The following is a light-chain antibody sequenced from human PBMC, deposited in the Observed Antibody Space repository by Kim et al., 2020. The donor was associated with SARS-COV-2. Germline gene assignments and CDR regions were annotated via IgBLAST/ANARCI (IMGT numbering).Light chain of an antibody. CDR2: GSS. CDR1: HRVTSPF. V-gene: IGKV3-20*01. CDR3: QQYGTAPYT. J-gene: IGKJ2*01. Sequence: EIVLTQSPVTLSLSPGERATLSCRASHRVTSPFLAWYQQKPGQVPRLLMFGSSNRATGIPDRFSGSQSGTDFTLTISSVEPEDFAVYYCQQYGTAPYTFGQGTKLEIK.